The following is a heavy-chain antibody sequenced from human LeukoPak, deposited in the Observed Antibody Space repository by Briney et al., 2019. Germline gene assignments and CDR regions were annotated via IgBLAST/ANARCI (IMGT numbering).Heavy chain of an antibody. CDR1: GYTFTNNF. CDR2: INPSGDNT. D-gene: IGHD5-24*01. V-gene: IGHV1-46*01. J-gene: IGHJ5*02. CDR3: ARDDSLRDTAWWFDP. Sequence: ASVKVSCKASGYTFTNNFMHWVRQAPGQGLEWIGIINPSGDNTWYAQKFQGRVTMTRDMATSTDYLEVSSLRSEDTAVYYCARDDSLRDTAWWFDPWGQGTLVTVSS.